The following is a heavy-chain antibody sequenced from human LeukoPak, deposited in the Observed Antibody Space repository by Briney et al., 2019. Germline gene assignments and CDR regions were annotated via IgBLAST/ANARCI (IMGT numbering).Heavy chain of an antibody. CDR1: GFAFSSYW. J-gene: IGHJ5*02. CDR2: IKQDGSEK. D-gene: IGHD6-13*01. CDR3: AKGRAGSSLYRYWFDP. V-gene: IGHV3-7*01. Sequence: GGSLRLSCAASGFAFSSYWMSWVRQAPGKGLEWVANIKQDGSEKYYVDSVKGRFTISRDNAKNSLYLQMNSLRVEDTAVYYCAKGRAGSSLYRYWFDPWGQGTLVTVSS.